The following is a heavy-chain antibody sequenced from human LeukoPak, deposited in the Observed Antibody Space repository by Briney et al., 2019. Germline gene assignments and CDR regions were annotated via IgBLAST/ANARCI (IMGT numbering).Heavy chain of an antibody. Sequence: GGSLRLSCAASGFTVSSNYMSWVRQAPGKGLEWVSVIYSGGSTYYADSVKGRFTISRHNSKNTLYLQMNSLRAEDTAVYYCARGSLLHCSGGSCYSNSFDPWGQGTLVTVSS. D-gene: IGHD2-15*01. J-gene: IGHJ5*02. V-gene: IGHV3-53*04. CDR2: IYSGGST. CDR3: ARGSLLHCSGGSCYSNSFDP. CDR1: GFTVSSNY.